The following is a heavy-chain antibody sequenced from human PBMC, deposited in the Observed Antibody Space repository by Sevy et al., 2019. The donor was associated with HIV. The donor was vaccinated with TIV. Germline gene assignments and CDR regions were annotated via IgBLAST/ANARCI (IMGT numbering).Heavy chain of an antibody. D-gene: IGHD6-19*01. CDR1: GGSISSGSYY. CDR3: AREWPGAVAALHFDY. Sequence: SETLSLTCTVSGGSISSGSYYWSWIRQPAGKGLEWIGRIYTSGSTNYNPSLKSRVTISVDTSKNQFSLKLRSVTAADTAVYYCAREWPGAVAALHFDYWGQGTLVTVSS. J-gene: IGHJ4*02. V-gene: IGHV4-61*02. CDR2: IYTSGST.